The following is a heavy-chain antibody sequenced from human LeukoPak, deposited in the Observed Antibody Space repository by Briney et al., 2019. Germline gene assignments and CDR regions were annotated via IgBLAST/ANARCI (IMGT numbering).Heavy chain of an antibody. V-gene: IGHV1-2*02. CDR2: INPNSGGT. CDR1: GYTFTGYY. J-gene: IGHJ4*02. CDR3: ARARPGAYGSGSYPDY. Sequence: GASVKVSCKASGYTFTGYYMHWVRQAPGQGLEWMGWINPNSGGTNYAQKFQGRVTMTRDTSISTAYMELSRLRSDDTAVYYYARARPGAYGSGSYPDYWGQGTLVTVSS. D-gene: IGHD3-10*01.